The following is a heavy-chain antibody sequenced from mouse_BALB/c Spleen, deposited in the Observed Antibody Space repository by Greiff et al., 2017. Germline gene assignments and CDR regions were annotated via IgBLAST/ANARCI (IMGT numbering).Heavy chain of an antibody. CDR2: ISSGSSTI. CDR3: ARRSYWYFDV. Sequence: EVQRVESGGGLVQPGGSRKLSCAASGFTFSSFGMHWVRQAPEKGLEWVAYISSGSSTIYYADTVKGRFTISRDNPKNTLFLQMTRLRSEDTAMYYCARRSYWYFDVWGAGTTVTVSS. CDR1: GFTFSSFG. V-gene: IGHV5-17*02. J-gene: IGHJ1*01.